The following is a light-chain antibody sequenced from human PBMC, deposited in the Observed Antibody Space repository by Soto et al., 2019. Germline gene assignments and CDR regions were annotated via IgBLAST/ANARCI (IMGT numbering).Light chain of an antibody. CDR1: SSDVGAYNY. V-gene: IGLV2-14*03. J-gene: IGLJ1*01. CDR2: DVS. CDR3: NSYTSSGTRV. Sequence: QSALTQPASVSGSPGQSITISCTGTSSDVGAYNYVSWYQQHPGKAPKLMIYDVSNRPSGVSNRFSGSKSGNTASLTISGLQAEDEADYYCNSYTSSGTRVFGTGTKVTVL.